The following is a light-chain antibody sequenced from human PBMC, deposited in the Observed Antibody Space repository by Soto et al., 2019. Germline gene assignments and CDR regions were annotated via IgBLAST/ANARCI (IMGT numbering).Light chain of an antibody. CDR2: GAS. CDR3: QQYNNWPHT. V-gene: IGKV3-15*01. CDR1: QSVSSD. J-gene: IGKJ1*01. Sequence: EIVMTQSPATLSVSPGERATLSCRASQSVSSDLAWYQQKPGQAPRLLIYGASNRASGFPARFSGSGSGTDFSLTISSLQSEDRAVYYCQQYNNWPHTFGQGTRVEIK.